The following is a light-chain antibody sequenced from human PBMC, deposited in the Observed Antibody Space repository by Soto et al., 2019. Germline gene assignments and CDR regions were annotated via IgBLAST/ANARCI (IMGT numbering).Light chain of an antibody. Sequence: IQMTQSPSTLSASVGDRITITCRASQSVSSWLAWYQQKPGKVPKLLIYDASTLESGVPSTFGGSGSGTEFTLTISSLQPEDFATYFCQQYNSDPYTFGQGTKVDIK. CDR1: QSVSSW. V-gene: IGKV1-5*01. CDR3: QQYNSDPYT. CDR2: DAS. J-gene: IGKJ2*01.